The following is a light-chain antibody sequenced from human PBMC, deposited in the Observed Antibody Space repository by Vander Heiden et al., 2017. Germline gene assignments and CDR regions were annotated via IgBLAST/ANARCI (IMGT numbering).Light chain of an antibody. CDR2: SNN. CDR3: AAWDDSLNGGV. J-gene: IGLJ3*02. V-gene: IGLV1-44*01. CDR1: SSNIGSIT. Sequence: QSVLTQPPSASGTPGQRVTISCSGSSSNIGSITVNWSHQLPGTAPKLLIYSNNQRPSGVPDRFSGSKSGTSASLAISGLQSEDEADYYCAAWDDSLNGGVFGGGTKLTVL.